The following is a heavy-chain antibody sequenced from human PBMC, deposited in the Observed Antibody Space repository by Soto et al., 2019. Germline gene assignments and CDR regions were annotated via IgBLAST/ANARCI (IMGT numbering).Heavy chain of an antibody. CDR1: GFTFTSYA. Sequence: QVQLVQSGAEVKRPGASVTVSCKSSGFTFTSYAIHWLRQAPGQRPQWMGWINGGSGNTKYSQDFQGRVTFTRDTFATTAYLGLSSLRSEDTAVYYCARVPPWGNSAGDYYIQHYDSWGQGTPVTVSS. V-gene: IGHV1-3*01. J-gene: IGHJ4*02. D-gene: IGHD3-10*01. CDR3: ARVPPWGNSAGDYYIQHYDS. CDR2: INGGSGNT.